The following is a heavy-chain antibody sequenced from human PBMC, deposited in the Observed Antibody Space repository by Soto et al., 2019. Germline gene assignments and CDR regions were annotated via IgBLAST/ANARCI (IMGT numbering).Heavy chain of an antibody. CDR1: GYTFASCY. D-gene: IGHD6-13*01. J-gene: IGHJ5*02. CDR3: ARRVSSSWYNNWFDP. Sequence: GGPVKVSCKAPGYTFASCYMHWARQAPRQGLEWMGIINPSGGSTSYAQKFQGRVTMTRDTSTSTVYMELSSLRSEDTAVYYCARRVSSSWYNNWFDPWGQGTLVTVSS. V-gene: IGHV1-46*01. CDR2: INPSGGST.